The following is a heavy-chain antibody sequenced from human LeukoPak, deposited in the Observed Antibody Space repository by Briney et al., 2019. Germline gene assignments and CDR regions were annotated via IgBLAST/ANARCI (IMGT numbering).Heavy chain of an antibody. Sequence: GGSLRLSCAASGFTFSTYAMNWVRQAPGKGLEWVSYISRGSTSIYYAASVKGRFTVSRDNAKNSLYLQMNSLRAEDSAVYFCARVEDGSYPSIDYWGQGTLVTVSS. J-gene: IGHJ4*02. CDR1: GFTFSTYA. CDR2: ISRGSTSI. CDR3: ARVEDGSYPSIDY. V-gene: IGHV3-48*01. D-gene: IGHD3-10*01.